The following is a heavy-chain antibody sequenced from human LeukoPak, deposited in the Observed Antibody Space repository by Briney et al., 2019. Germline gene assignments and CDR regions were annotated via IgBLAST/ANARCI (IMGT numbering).Heavy chain of an antibody. CDR2: MNPNSGNT. V-gene: IGHV1-8*02. CDR3: ARDGLKGRSSPRGYNWFDP. J-gene: IGHJ5*02. Sequence: ASVKVSCKASGYTFTDYVIHWVRQATGQGLEWMGWMNPNSGNTRYASMFQGRITMTRDTSISTAYMELSSLRSEDTAVYYCARDGLKGRSSPRGYNWFDPWGQGTLVTVSS. D-gene: IGHD6-6*01. CDR1: GYTFTDYV.